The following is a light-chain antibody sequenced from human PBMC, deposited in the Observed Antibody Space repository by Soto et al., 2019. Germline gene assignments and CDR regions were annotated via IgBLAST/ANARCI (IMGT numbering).Light chain of an antibody. CDR1: QSVSSY. CDR3: QQRSNWVT. V-gene: IGKV3-11*01. J-gene: IGKJ3*01. Sequence: TQSPATLSLSPGERATLSCRASQSVSSYLAWYQQKPGQAPRLLIYDASNRATGIPARFSGSGSGTDFTLTISSLEPEDFAVYYCQQRSNWVTFGPGTKVDIK. CDR2: DAS.